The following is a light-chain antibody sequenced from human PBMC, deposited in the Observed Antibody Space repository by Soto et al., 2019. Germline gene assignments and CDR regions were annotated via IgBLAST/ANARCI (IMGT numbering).Light chain of an antibody. V-gene: IGKV1-33*01. Sequence: DIQMTQSPSSLSASVGDRVTITCQASQDINNYLNWYQQKPGKAPKLLIHDASNLETGVPSRFSGSGSGTDFSFTISRLQAEDIATYYCQQSYSTLLSFGGGTKVDIK. CDR3: QQSYSTLLS. CDR2: DAS. J-gene: IGKJ4*01. CDR1: QDINNY.